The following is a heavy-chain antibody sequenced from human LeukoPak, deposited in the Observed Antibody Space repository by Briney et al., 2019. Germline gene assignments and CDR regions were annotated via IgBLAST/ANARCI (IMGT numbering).Heavy chain of an antibody. J-gene: IGHJ5*02. CDR2: VHHTGRA. CDR3: AREPDA. CDR1: GDCISGSNYH. V-gene: IGHV4-39*07. Sequence: SETLSLTCTVSGDCISGSNYHWGWIRQPPGKGLEWLGTVHHTGRAFYNPSLRGRTTVSVDTSKNEFSLKLTSVTAADTAVYYCAREPDAWGQGILVIVSS.